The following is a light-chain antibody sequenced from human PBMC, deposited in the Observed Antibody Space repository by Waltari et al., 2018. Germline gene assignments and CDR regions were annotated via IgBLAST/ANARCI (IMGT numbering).Light chain of an antibody. Sequence: DIVLTQSPGTLSLSPGERAPLSCRASRSVSYNYLAWYQQKPGQAPRLLIYAASSSATGIPDRFSGSGSGTDFTLTITRVEPEDFAVYYCQQYGSSPWTFSQGTKVDIK. CDR3: QQYGSSPWT. V-gene: IGKV3-20*01. CDR2: AAS. J-gene: IGKJ1*01. CDR1: RSVSYNY.